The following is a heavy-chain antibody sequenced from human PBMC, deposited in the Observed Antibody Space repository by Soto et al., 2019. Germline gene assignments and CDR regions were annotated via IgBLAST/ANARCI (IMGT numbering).Heavy chain of an antibody. CDR3: AHRSSSGYYFDY. CDR2: IYWDDDK. CDR1: GFSLTTSGVG. D-gene: IGHD6-6*01. Sequence: QITLKESGPTLVKPTQTLTLTCSFSGFSLTTSGVGMGWIRQPPGKALEWLALIYWDDDKRYSPSLRSRLTITNDTPKNQVVPTTTNMHPGDTAPYYCAHRSSSGYYFDYWGQGTPVTVSS. V-gene: IGHV2-5*02. J-gene: IGHJ4*02.